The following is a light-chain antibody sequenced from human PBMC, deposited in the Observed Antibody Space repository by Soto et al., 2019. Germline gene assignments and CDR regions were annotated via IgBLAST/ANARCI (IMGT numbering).Light chain of an antibody. Sequence: QSALTQPASVSGSPGQSITISCTGTSSDVGRYNLLSWYQQHPGKAPKLMIFEGSERPSGVSYRFSGSKSGSTASLTISGLQAEDEADYYFCSYAGSGTWVFGGGTKLTVL. J-gene: IGLJ3*02. CDR3: CSYAGSGTWV. V-gene: IGLV2-23*01. CDR2: EGS. CDR1: SSDVGRYNL.